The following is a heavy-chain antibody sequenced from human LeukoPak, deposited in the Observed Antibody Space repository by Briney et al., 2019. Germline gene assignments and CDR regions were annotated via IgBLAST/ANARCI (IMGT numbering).Heavy chain of an antibody. CDR2: IVGDGGST. D-gene: IGHD1-26*01. CDR1: GFPFSSYA. V-gene: IGHV3-23*01. J-gene: IGHJ4*02. Sequence: GGSLRLSCAASGFPFSSYAMSWVRQAPGKGLEWVSAIVGDGGSTYYADSVKGRFTISRDNSNNTLYLQMNNLRAEDTAVYYCAKVLTGTYGTKVDYWGQGTLATVSP. CDR3: AKVLTGTYGTKVDY.